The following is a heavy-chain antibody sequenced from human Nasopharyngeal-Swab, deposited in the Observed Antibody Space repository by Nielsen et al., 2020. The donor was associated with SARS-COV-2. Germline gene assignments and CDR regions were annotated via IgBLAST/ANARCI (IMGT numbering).Heavy chain of an antibody. D-gene: IGHD5-18*01. J-gene: IGHJ4*02. V-gene: IGHV3-21*01. CDR1: GFAFSTYS. Sequence: ETLSLTCAASGFAFSTYSMNWVRQAPGKGPEWVSSISSSSSYTYYADSVKGRFTISRDNAKNSLYLQMNSLRAEDTAVYYCAGAPEQVWSRDYFDTWGQGMLVTVSS. CDR3: AGAPEQVWSRDYFDT. CDR2: ISSSSSYT.